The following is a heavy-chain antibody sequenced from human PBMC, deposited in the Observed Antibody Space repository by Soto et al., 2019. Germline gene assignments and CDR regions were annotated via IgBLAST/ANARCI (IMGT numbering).Heavy chain of an antibody. J-gene: IGHJ4*02. CDR3: ARDGGSYGHFDY. Sequence: SETLSLTCAVYGGSFSGYYWSWIRQPPGKGLEWIGEINHSGSTNYNPSLKSRVTISVDTSKNEFSLKVSSVTAADTAVYYCARDGGSYGHFDYWGQGILVTVSS. CDR1: GGSFSGYY. V-gene: IGHV4-34*01. D-gene: IGHD2-15*01. CDR2: INHSGST.